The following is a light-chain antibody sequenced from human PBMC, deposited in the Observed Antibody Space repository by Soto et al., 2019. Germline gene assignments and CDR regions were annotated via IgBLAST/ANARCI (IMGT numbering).Light chain of an antibody. J-gene: IGKJ4*01. CDR1: QGIGST. CDR2: DSS. V-gene: IGKV3D-11*01. CDR3: QQSRELLT. Sequence: IVMTQSPATLSVSPGERATLSCRASQGIGSTLAWYQQKPGQAPRLLIYDSSNRATGIPARFSGSGSGTDFTLAIRSLEPDDFAVQYRQQSRELLTSGGGTKVDI.